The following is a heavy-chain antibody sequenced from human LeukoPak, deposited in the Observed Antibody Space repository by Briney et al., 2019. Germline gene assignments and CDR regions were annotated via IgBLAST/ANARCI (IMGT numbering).Heavy chain of an antibody. CDR3: ARAIAAAGTGPYYFDY. D-gene: IGHD6-13*01. CDR2: INPNSGGT. Sequence: ASVKVSCKASGYTFTGYYMHWVRQATGQGLEWMGWINPNSGGTNYAQKFQGWDTMTRDTSISTAYMELSRLRSDDTAVYYCARAIAAAGTGPYYFDYWGQGTLVTVSS. V-gene: IGHV1-2*04. J-gene: IGHJ4*02. CDR1: GYTFTGYY.